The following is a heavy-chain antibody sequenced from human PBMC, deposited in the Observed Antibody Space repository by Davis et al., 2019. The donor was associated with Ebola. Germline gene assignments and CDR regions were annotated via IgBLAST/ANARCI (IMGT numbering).Heavy chain of an antibody. CDR1: GGSISSGGYY. CDR3: AREVGSSGWFDAFDI. J-gene: IGHJ3*02. CDR2: IYYSGST. Sequence: PSETLSLTCTVSGGSISSGGYYWSWIRQHPGKGLEWIGYIYYSGSTYYNPSLKSRVTISVDTSKNQFSLKLSSVTAADTAVYYCAREVGSSGWFDAFDIWGQGTMVTVSS. D-gene: IGHD6-19*01. V-gene: IGHV4-31*03.